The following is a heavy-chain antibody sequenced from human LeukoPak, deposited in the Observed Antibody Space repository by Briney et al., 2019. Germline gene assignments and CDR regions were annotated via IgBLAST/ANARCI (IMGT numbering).Heavy chain of an antibody. CDR1: GYTFTSYA. V-gene: IGHV1-3*01. CDR3: AREFVGATTGADY. CDR2: INAGNGNT. Sequence: ASVKVSCKASGYTFTSYAMNWVRQAPGQRLEWMGWINAGNGNTKYSQKFQGRVTITRDTSASTAYMELSSLRSEDTAVYYCAREFVGATTGADYWGQGTLVTVSS. D-gene: IGHD1-26*01. J-gene: IGHJ4*02.